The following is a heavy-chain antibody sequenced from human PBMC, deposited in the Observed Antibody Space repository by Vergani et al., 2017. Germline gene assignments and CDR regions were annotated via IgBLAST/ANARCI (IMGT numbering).Heavy chain of an antibody. J-gene: IGHJ6*02. CDR1: GFTFSSYG. CDR2: ISGSGGNT. Sequence: EVQLLESGGGLVQPGGSLRLSCGASGFTFSSYGMTWVRQAPGKGLEWVSAISGSGGNTFYTDSVKGRFTISRDNSKDTLYLQMNSLRVEDTAIYYCAKARDPNCKGGNCYSYYYGLDLWGQGTTVTVSS. D-gene: IGHD2-15*01. V-gene: IGHV3-23*01. CDR3: AKARDPNCKGGNCYSYYYGLDL.